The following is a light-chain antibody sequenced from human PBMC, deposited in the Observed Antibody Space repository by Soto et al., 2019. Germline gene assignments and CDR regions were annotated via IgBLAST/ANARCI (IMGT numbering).Light chain of an antibody. CDR1: QGISSW. V-gene: IGKV1-12*02. Sequence: DIPMTQSPSSVSASVGDRVTITCRASQGISSWLAWYQQKPGKAPKLLIYAASSLQSGVPSMFSGSGSGTDFTLTINSLRHEDFATYYCQQAYSVRYTFGQGTKLEIK. J-gene: IGKJ2*01. CDR3: QQAYSVRYT. CDR2: AAS.